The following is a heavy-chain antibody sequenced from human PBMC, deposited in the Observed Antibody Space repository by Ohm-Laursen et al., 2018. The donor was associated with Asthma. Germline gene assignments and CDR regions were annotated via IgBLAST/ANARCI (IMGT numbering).Heavy chain of an antibody. CDR1: GGSISSYY. V-gene: IGHV4-59*01. Sequence: SETLSLTRTVSGGSISSYYWSWIRQPPGKGLEWIGYIYYSGSTNYNPSLKRRVTISVDTSKNQFSLKLSTVPAADTAVYYCARGLDSSGWGYWGQGTLVTVSS. D-gene: IGHD6-19*01. CDR3: ARGLDSSGWGY. CDR2: IYYSGST. J-gene: IGHJ4*02.